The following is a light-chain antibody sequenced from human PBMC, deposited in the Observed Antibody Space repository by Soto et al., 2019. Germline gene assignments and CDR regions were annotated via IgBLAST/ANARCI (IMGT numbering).Light chain of an antibody. V-gene: IGKV1-39*01. CDR1: QSISSW. Sequence: DIQMTQSPSTLSASVRHRVTITCRASQSISSWLAWYQQKPGKAPKLLIYAASSLQSGVPSTFSGSGSGTDFTLTINSLQPEDFATYYCQQSYSTPRTFGQGTKVDIK. J-gene: IGKJ1*01. CDR2: AAS. CDR3: QQSYSTPRT.